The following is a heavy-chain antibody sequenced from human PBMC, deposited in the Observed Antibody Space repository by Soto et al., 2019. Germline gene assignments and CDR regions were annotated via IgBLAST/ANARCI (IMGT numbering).Heavy chain of an antibody. Sequence: SVKVSCKASGGTFTNSAISWVRQAPGQGLEWMGGIMPIFRTPDYAQKFQGRVTMTRDTSTSTVYMELSSLRSEDTAVYYCARGLTLGTFDYWGQGNLVTVSS. CDR2: IMPIFRTP. J-gene: IGHJ4*02. V-gene: IGHV1-69*05. D-gene: IGHD1-1*01. CDR1: GGTFTNSA. CDR3: ARGLTLGTFDY.